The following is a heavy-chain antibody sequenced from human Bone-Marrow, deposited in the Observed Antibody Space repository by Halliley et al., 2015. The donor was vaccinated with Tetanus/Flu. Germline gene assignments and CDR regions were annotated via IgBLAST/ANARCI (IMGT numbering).Heavy chain of an antibody. Sequence: QLVQSGAEVKKPGSSVKVSCKASGGSFRTYTISWVRQAPGKGLEWLGNIITIFGTADYAPNFQGRVTITADKSTSTAYMELSSLKFEDTAVYYCARLGAMHYSGIDVWGQGTTVTVSS. CDR3: ARLGAMHYSGIDV. CDR1: GGSFRTYT. CDR2: IITIFGTA. V-gene: IGHV1-69*06. J-gene: IGHJ6*02. D-gene: IGHD3-16*01.